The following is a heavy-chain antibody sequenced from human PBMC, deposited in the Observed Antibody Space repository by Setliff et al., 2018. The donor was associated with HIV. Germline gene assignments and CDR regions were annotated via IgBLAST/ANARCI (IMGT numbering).Heavy chain of an antibody. CDR1: AIIVSSNE. D-gene: IGHD3-3*01. J-gene: IGHJ6*03. CDR3: AKDPIFGVVTYYYYYMDV. V-gene: IGHV3-66*01. Sequence: GGSLRLSCAASAIIVSSNEMSWVRQAPGKGLEWVSFISGGTTYYADSREGRFAISRDDSKNTLFLQMNSLRAEDTAVYYCAKDPIFGVVTYYYYYMDVWGKGTTVTVSS. CDR2: ISGGTT.